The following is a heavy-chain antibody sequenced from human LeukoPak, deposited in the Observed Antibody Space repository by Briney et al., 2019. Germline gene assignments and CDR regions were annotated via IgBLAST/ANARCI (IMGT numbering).Heavy chain of an antibody. CDR3: ARSRIVGATDDAFDI. Sequence: PGGSLRLSCAASGFTFSSYWMSWVRQAPGKGLEWVANIKQDGSEKYYVDSVKGRFTIPRDNAKNSLYLQMNSLRAEDTAVYYCARSRIVGATDDAFDIWGQGTMVTVSS. CDR1: GFTFSSYW. V-gene: IGHV3-7*01. D-gene: IGHD1-26*01. J-gene: IGHJ3*02. CDR2: IKQDGSEK.